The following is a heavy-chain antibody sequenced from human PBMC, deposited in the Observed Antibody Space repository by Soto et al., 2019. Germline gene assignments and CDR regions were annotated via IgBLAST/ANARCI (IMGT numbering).Heavy chain of an antibody. CDR3: ARERGLRLGELSFQTFYY. CDR2: ISAYNGNT. CDR1: GYTFTSYG. D-gene: IGHD3-16*02. Sequence: QVQLVQSGAEVKKPWASVTVSCKASGYTFTSYGISWVRQAPGQGLEWMGWISAYNGNTNYAQKLQGRVTMTTDTPTRTAYLELRSLRSDDTAVYYCARERGLRLGELSFQTFYYWGQGTLIHVSS. J-gene: IGHJ4*02. V-gene: IGHV1-18*04.